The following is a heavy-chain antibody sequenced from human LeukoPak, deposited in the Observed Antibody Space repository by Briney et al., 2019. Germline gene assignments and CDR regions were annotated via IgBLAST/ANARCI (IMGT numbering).Heavy chain of an antibody. Sequence: ASVKVSCKASGYTFTSYDINWVRQATGQGLEWMGWMNPNSGNTGYAQKFQGRVTMTTDTSTSTAYMELRSLRSDDTAVYYCARWGIRTLTVSLYYGMDVWGQGTTVTVSS. CDR1: GYTFTSYD. V-gene: IGHV1-8*01. CDR3: ARWGIRTLTVSLYYGMDV. D-gene: IGHD5/OR15-5a*01. CDR2: MNPNSGNT. J-gene: IGHJ6*02.